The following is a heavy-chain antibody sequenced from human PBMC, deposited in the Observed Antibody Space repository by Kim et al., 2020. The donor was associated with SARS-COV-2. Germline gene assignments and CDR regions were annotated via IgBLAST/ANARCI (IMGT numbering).Heavy chain of an antibody. CDR1: GFTFGSYW. V-gene: IGHV3-7*01. J-gene: IGHJ4*02. D-gene: IGHD2-21*01. Sequence: GGSLRLSCAASGFTFGSYWMSWVRQAPGKGLEWVASVKEDGSDKYYVDSVRGRFTISRDNAKNSLYLQMNSLRAEDRAVYYCARGNSPTDYFFYYRGQ. CDR3: ARGNSPTDYFFYY. CDR2: VKEDGSDK.